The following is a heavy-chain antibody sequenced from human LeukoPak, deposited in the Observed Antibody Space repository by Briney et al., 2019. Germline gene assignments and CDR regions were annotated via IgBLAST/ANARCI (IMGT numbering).Heavy chain of an antibody. V-gene: IGHV1-18*01. D-gene: IGHD1-26*01. CDR2: ISAYNGKT. Sequence: ASVRVSCTASGYTFTIYGISWVRQAPGQGVEWMGWISAYNGKTNYAQKFQGRVTMTTDTSTTTAYMELRSLRSDDTAVYYCARDPQQLVGATGGGFEYWGQGTLVTVSS. CDR1: GYTFTIYG. CDR3: ARDPQQLVGATGGGFEY. J-gene: IGHJ4*02.